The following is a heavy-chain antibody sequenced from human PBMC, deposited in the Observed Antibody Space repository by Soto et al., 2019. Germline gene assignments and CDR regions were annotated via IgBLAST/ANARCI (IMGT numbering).Heavy chain of an antibody. J-gene: IGHJ6*02. CDR2: SSYGGSNK. CDR1: GFTFRNAW. D-gene: IGHD3-10*01. V-gene: IGHV3-30*03. Sequence: GGSLRLSCVASGFTFRNAWMNWVRQAPGKGLEWVAISSYGGSNKYYGDSVQGRFTISRDNSKNTLYLQMNSLRAEDTAVYYCARDMVRGMDVWGQGTTVTVSS. CDR3: ARDMVRGMDV.